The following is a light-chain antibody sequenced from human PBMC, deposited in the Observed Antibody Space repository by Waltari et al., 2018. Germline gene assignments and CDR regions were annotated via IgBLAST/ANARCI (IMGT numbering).Light chain of an antibody. J-gene: IGKJ4*01. CDR2: GAS. V-gene: IGKV3-15*01. CDR3: QQYVGWPPTLT. CDR1: QSVSSN. Sequence: EIVMTQSPATLSVSPGERASLSCRASQSVSSNLAWYQQKPGQAPRHLIYGASTRATGIPVRFSGSGSGTEFTLTISSLQSEDFAVYYCQQYVGWPPTLTFGGGTKVEIK.